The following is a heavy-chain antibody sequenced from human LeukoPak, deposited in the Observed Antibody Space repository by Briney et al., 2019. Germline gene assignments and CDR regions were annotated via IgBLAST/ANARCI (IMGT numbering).Heavy chain of an antibody. CDR3: ARALYYYDSSGYSFDY. CDR1: GYTFTSYG. J-gene: IGHJ4*02. Sequence: GASVKVSCKASGYTFTSYGISWVRHAPGQGLEWMGWISAYNGNTNYAQKLQGRVTMTTDTSTSTAYMELRSLRSDDTAVYYCARALYYYDSSGYSFDYWGQGTLVTVSS. D-gene: IGHD3-22*01. V-gene: IGHV1-18*01. CDR2: ISAYNGNT.